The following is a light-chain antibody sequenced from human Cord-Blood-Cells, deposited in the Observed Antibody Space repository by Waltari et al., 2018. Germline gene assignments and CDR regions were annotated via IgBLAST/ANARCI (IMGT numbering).Light chain of an antibody. J-gene: IGKJ4*01. Sequence: DIVMNQSPDPLAVSLGERTTINCQSSPSVLYSSNNKNYLAWYQQKPGQPPKLLIYWASTRESGVPDRVSGSGCGTDFTLTISSLQAEDVAVYYCQQYYSTPLTFGGGTKVEIK. CDR1: PSVLYSSNNKNY. CDR3: QQYYSTPLT. CDR2: WAS. V-gene: IGKV4-1*01.